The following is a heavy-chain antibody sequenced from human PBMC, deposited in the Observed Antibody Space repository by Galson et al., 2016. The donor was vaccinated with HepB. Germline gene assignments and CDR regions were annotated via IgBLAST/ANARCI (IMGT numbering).Heavy chain of an antibody. V-gene: IGHV3-23*01. D-gene: IGHD4-17*01. Sequence: SLRLSCAASGFTFSSYAMTWVRQAPGKGLEWVSTISDSGVTTYYADSVKGRFTISRDKSKNTLYLQMNSLRAEDTALYDCAKGAATVTTRNHDYYGMDVWGQGTTVTVSS. CDR1: GFTFSSYA. CDR2: ISDSGVTT. CDR3: AKGAATVTTRNHDYYGMDV. J-gene: IGHJ6*02.